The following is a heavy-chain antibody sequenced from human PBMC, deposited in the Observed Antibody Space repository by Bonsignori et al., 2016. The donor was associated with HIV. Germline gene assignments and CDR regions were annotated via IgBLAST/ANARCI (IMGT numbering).Heavy chain of an antibody. CDR2: INPNVGST. V-gene: IGHV1-46*01. J-gene: IGHJ6*03. Sequence: WVRQAPGQGLEWMGIINPNVGSTTYAQNFQGRVSLTRDTSTSTVYMELSRLRSEDTAVYYCASRSGMPGSGPAHYYMDVWGKGTAVTVSS. D-gene: IGHD2-15*01. CDR3: ASRSGMPGSGPAHYYMDV.